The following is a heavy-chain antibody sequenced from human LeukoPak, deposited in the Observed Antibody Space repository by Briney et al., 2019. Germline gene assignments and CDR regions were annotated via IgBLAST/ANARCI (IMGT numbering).Heavy chain of an antibody. V-gene: IGHV3-74*01. Sequence: GGSLRLSCAASGFTFTNYGMHWVRQAPGKGLVWVSRINSDGINTSYADSVKGRFTISRDNAKNTLNLQMNSLRAEDTAVYYCARDLGQYYDTSDNWFDPWGQGTLVTVSS. CDR1: GFTFTNYG. J-gene: IGHJ5*02. CDR3: ARDLGQYYDTSDNWFDP. CDR2: INSDGINT. D-gene: IGHD3-22*01.